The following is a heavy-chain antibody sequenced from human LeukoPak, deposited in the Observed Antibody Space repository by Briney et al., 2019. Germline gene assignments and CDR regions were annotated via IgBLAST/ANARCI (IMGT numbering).Heavy chain of an antibody. D-gene: IGHD3-22*01. Sequence: TGGSLRLSCAASGFTFSSYEMNWVRQAPGKGLEWVSAIGGSGGPTYYADSVKGRFTISRDNSKNTLYLQMDSLRAEDTAVYYCAKDDYYDTSGYRDWGQGTLVTVSS. CDR1: GFTFSSYE. J-gene: IGHJ4*02. CDR3: AKDDYYDTSGYRD. CDR2: IGGSGGPT. V-gene: IGHV3-23*01.